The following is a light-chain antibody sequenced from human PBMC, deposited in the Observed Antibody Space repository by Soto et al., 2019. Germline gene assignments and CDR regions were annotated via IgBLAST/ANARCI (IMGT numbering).Light chain of an antibody. Sequence: ESVLTQSPGTLSLSPEERATLSCRASQSVITYLAWYQQKPGQAPRLLIYGASSRATGIPDRFSGSGSGTDLTLTISRLEPEDVAVYYWQQYGSTPLTFGGGTKVDIK. CDR1: QSVITY. V-gene: IGKV3-20*01. CDR3: QQYGSTPLT. CDR2: GAS. J-gene: IGKJ4*01.